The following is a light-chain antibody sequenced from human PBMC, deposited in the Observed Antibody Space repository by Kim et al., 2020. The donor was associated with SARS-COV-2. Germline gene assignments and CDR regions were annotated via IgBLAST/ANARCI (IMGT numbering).Light chain of an antibody. V-gene: IGLV3-9*01. Sequence: SYELTQPLSVSVALGQTARITCGGINIGNKNVHWYQQRPGQAPVLVIYRDNNRPSGIPERFSGSNSGNTATLTISGVQVGDEADYYCQVWDSSPAWVFGGGTQLTVL. CDR3: QVWDSSPAWV. J-gene: IGLJ3*02. CDR2: RDN. CDR1: NIGNKN.